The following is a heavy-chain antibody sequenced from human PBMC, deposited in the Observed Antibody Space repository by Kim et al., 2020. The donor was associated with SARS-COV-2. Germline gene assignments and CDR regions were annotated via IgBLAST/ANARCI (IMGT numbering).Heavy chain of an antibody. J-gene: IGHJ4*02. Sequence: GGSLRLSCAASGFTFSSYWMSWVRQAPGKGLEWVANIKQDGSEKYYVDSVKGRFTISRDNAKNSLYLQMNSLRAEDTAVYYCARDFKSGGYCSGGSCSPRQYWGQGTLVTVSS. D-gene: IGHD2-15*01. CDR1: GFTFSSYW. CDR2: IKQDGSEK. CDR3: ARDFKSGGYCSGGSCSPRQY. V-gene: IGHV3-7*01.